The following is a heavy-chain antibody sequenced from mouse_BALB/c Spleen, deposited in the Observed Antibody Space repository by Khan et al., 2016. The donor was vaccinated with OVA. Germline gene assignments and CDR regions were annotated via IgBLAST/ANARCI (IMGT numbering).Heavy chain of an antibody. CDR3: ARKGDWGHAMDY. CDR2: IYPGDGDT. V-gene: IGHV1-80*01. D-gene: IGHD4-1*01. J-gene: IGHJ4*01. Sequence: VPLQQSGAELVRPGSSVKISCKASGYAFSSYWMNWVKQRPGQGLEWIGQIYPGDGDTNYNGKFKGKATLTADKSSSTAYMQLSSLTSEDYGVYFWARKGDWGHAMDYWGQGTSVTVSS. CDR1: GYAFSSYW.